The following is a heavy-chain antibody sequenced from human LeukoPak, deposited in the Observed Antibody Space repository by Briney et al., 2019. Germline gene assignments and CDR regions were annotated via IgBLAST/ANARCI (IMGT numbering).Heavy chain of an antibody. J-gene: IGHJ4*02. CDR1: GYSFTSYW. Sequence: GESLKISCKGSGYSFTSYWISWVRQMPGKGLEWMGRIDPSDSYTNYSPSFEGHVTISADKSISTAYLQWSSLKASDIATYYCARHYGAAGDFDYGGQGTLVTVSS. D-gene: IGHD6-13*01. V-gene: IGHV5-10-1*01. CDR3: ARHYGAAGDFDY. CDR2: IDPSDSYT.